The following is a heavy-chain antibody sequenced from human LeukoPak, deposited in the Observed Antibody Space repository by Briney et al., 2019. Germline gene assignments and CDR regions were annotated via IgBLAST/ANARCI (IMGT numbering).Heavy chain of an antibody. V-gene: IGHV1-2*04. J-gene: IGHJ4*02. D-gene: IGHD6-6*01. CDR2: INPNSGGT. CDR1: GYTFTGYY. Sequence: ASVKVSCKASGYTFTGYYMHWVRQAPGQGLEWMGWINPNSGGTNYAQKFQGWVTMTRDTSISTAYMELSRLRSDDTAVYYCAISVIPIAARPPLGFDYWGQGTLVTVSS. CDR3: AISVIPIAARPPLGFDY.